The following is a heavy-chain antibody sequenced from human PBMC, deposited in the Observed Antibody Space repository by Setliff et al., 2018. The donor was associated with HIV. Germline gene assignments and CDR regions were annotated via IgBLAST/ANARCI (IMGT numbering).Heavy chain of an antibody. Sequence: LRLSCAASGFTFSSYGMHWVRQAPGKGLEWVAFIRYDGSNKYYADSVKGRFTISRDNAKNSLYLQMNSLRAEDTAVYYCAVHYYDSSGYDYWGQGTLVTVSS. CDR1: GFTFSSYG. D-gene: IGHD3-22*01. V-gene: IGHV3-30*02. CDR2: IRYDGSNK. CDR3: AVHYYDSSGYDY. J-gene: IGHJ4*02.